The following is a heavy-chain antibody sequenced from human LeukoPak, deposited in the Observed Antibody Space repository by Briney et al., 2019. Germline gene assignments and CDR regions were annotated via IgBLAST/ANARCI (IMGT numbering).Heavy chain of an antibody. CDR1: GGSISSYY. Sequence: SETLSLTCTVSGGSISSYYWSWIRQPPGKGLEWIGYIYYSGSTNYNPSLKSRVTISVDTSKNQFSLKLSSVTAADTAVYYCARAAVTTSRYFQHWGQGTLVTVSS. CDR3: ARAAVTTSRYFQH. J-gene: IGHJ1*01. CDR2: IYYSGST. D-gene: IGHD4-17*01. V-gene: IGHV4-59*01.